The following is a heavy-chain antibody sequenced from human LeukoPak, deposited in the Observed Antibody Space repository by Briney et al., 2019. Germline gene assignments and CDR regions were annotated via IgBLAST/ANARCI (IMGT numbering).Heavy chain of an antibody. CDR1: GFSLNTGGLS. CDR3: ARNKHGYMGV. V-gene: IGHV2-70*13. D-gene: IGHD2-21*01. J-gene: IGHJ6*03. Sequence: RESGPALVKPKQTLTLTCTFSGFSLNTGGLSVAWIRQPPGKAPEWLALIDWTEDTYYTSSLKTRLTISKGTSNDQVVLTMTNLDPGDTATYYCARNKHGYMGVWGPGTTVIVS. CDR2: IDWTEDT.